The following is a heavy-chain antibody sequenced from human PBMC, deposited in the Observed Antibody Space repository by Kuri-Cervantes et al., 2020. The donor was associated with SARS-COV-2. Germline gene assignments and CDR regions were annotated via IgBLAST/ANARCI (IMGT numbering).Heavy chain of an antibody. CDR1: GGSISSSSYY. Sequence: SCTVSGGSISSSSYYWGWIRQPPGKGLEWIGSIYYSGSTYYNPSLKSRVTISVDTSKNQFSLKLSSVTAADTAVYYCARILGILDYWGQGTLVTVSS. D-gene: IGHD7-27*01. CDR2: IYYSGST. CDR3: ARILGILDY. J-gene: IGHJ4*02. V-gene: IGHV4-39*01.